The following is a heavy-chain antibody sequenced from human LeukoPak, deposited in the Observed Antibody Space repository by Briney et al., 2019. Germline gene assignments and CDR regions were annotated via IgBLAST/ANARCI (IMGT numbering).Heavy chain of an antibody. CDR2: ISSDGSST. CDR3: ARTTSGYDFYYFHY. J-gene: IGHJ4*02. CDR1: GFTFSSYW. Sequence: GGSLRLSCAVSGFTFSSYWMHWVRQAPGKGLLWVSRISSDGSSTNYADSVKGRFTISRDNAKNTLYLQMNSLRAEDTAVCYCARTTSGYDFYYFHYWGQGTLVTVSS. D-gene: IGHD5-12*01. V-gene: IGHV3-74*01.